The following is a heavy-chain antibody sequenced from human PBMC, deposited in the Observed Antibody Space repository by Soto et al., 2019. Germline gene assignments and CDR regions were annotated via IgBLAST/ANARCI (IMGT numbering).Heavy chain of an antibody. Sequence: GASVMVSCKGFGYSFMKYGINRVRQAPGQGLEWVGWISPYSGYTHSAQKFHGRLTLTTDTAASTAYMELRILRSADTALYYCAREASVLIPAAQPSRFDSWGQGTLVTVSS. CDR1: GYSFMKYG. CDR3: AREASVLIPAAQPSRFDS. CDR2: ISPYSGYT. J-gene: IGHJ4*02. D-gene: IGHD2-2*01. V-gene: IGHV1-18*01.